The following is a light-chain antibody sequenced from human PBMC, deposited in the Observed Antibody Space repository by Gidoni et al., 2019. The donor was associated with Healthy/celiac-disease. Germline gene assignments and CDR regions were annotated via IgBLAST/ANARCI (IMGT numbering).Light chain of an antibody. CDR1: SSDVGSYNL. Sequence: QSALTQPASVSGSPGPSITISCTETSSDVGSYNLVSWYQQHPGKAPKLMIYEGSKRPSGVSNRFSGSKSGNTASLTISGLQAEDEADYYCCSYAGSSTVVFGGGTKLTVL. CDR3: CSYAGSSTVV. CDR2: EGS. J-gene: IGLJ2*01. V-gene: IGLV2-23*01.